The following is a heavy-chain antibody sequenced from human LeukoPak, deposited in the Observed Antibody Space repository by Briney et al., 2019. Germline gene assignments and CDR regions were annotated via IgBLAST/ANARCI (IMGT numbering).Heavy chain of an antibody. CDR3: ARNLGYCGTTGCYWFDP. D-gene: IGHD2-2*01. CDR2: VYYSGSA. V-gene: IGHV4-59*01. Sequence: PSETLSLTCTVSGGSISSYYWSWIRQSPGKGLEWIGNVYYSGSAKYNPSLERRVTISVDTSKNQFSLNLSSVTAADTAVYYCARNLGYCGTTGCYWFDPWGQGTLVTVSS. J-gene: IGHJ5*02. CDR1: GGSISSYY.